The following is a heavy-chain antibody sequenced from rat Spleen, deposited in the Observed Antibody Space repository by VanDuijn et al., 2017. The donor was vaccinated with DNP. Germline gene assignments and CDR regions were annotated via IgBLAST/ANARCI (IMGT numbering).Heavy chain of an antibody. J-gene: IGHJ4*01. D-gene: IGHD1-5*01. Sequence: QVQLKESGPGLVQPSQTLSLTCSVSGFSLTSNSVHWVRQPPGKGLEWVGGIWTGGSTDYNSALKSRLSISRDTFKSQVFLKMNSLQPEDTATYFCTRVYRYNPPYAMEAWGQGTSVTVSS. V-gene: IGHV2-1*01. CDR3: TRVYRYNPPYAMEA. CDR1: GFSLTSNS. CDR2: IWTGGST.